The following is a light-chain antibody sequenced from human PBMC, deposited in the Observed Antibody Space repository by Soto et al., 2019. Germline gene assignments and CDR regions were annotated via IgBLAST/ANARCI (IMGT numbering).Light chain of an antibody. J-gene: IGKJ4*01. CDR2: AAS. V-gene: IGKV1-9*01. CDR1: QGISTY. Sequence: DIQLTQSPSFLSASVGDRVTITCRATQGISTYLAWYQQKPGKAPKLLIYAASTLQSGVPSRFSGSGSGTEFTLTIISLQPEDFATYYCQQLKSYPRTFGGGTKVEIK. CDR3: QQLKSYPRT.